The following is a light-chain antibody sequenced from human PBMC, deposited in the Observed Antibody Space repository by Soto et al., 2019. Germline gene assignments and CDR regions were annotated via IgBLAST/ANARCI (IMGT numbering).Light chain of an antibody. Sequence: QSALTQPASVSGSAGQSITISCSGTMRDVGAYNLVSWYQQHPGTAPKLIIYEVRNRPSGISSRFSGSRSGNTASLTISGPQSEDEGDYHCSAYTPRSTLVFGGGTKLTVL. J-gene: IGLJ3*02. V-gene: IGLV2-14*01. CDR2: EVR. CDR1: MRDVGAYNL. CDR3: SAYTPRSTLV.